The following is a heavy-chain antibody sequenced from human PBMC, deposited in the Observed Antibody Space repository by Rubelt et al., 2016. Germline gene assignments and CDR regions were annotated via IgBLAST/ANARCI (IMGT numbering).Heavy chain of an antibody. CDR1: TFSGSA. Sequence: TFSGSAMHWVRQASGKGLEWVGRIRSKANSYATAYAASVKGRFTISRDDSKNTAYLQMNSLKTEDTAVYYCARDIPGRDGYNWFDYWGQGTLVTVSS. CDR2: IRSKANSYAT. J-gene: IGHJ4*02. CDR3: ARDIPGRDGYNWFDY. D-gene: IGHD5-24*01. V-gene: IGHV3-73*01.